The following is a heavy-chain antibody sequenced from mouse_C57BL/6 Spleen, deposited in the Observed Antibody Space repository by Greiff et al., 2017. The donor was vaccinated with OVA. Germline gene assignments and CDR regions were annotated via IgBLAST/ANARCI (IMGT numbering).Heavy chain of an antibody. Sequence: DVKLVESGPGLVKPSQSLSLTCSVTGYSITSGYYWNWIRQFPGNKLEWMGYISYDGSNNYNPSLKNRISITRDTSKNQFFLKLNSVTTEDTATYYCARAAYDYFDYWGQGTTLTVSS. CDR3: ARAAYDYFDY. J-gene: IGHJ2*01. CDR2: ISYDGSN. D-gene: IGHD2-12*01. V-gene: IGHV3-6*01. CDR1: GYSITSGYY.